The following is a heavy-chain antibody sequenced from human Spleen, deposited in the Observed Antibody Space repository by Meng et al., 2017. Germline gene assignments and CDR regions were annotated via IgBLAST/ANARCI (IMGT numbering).Heavy chain of an antibody. Sequence: QVQVVQSGPEGKKPGTSVKVSCKTSGYNFGSYRISWVRQAPGRGLEWMGWISVYDGKTDYAQNFQGRVTITTDTSSTTAYMDLRSLRPDDTAVYYCARGSVGGDFDPWGQGTLVTVSS. V-gene: IGHV1-18*01. CDR2: ISVYDGKT. CDR3: ARGSVGGDFDP. J-gene: IGHJ5*02. CDR1: GYNFGSYR. D-gene: IGHD2-2*01.